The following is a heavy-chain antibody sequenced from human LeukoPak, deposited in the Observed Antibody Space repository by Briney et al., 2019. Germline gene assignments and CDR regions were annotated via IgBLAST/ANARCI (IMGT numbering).Heavy chain of an antibody. J-gene: IGHJ5*02. Sequence: SETLSHTCTVSGGSISSGSYYWSWIRQPAGKGLEWIGRIYTSGSTNYNPSLKSRVTISVDTSKNQFSLKLSSVTAADTAVYYCARWLAIDNWFDPWGQGTLVTVSS. CDR1: GGSISSGSYY. CDR3: ARWLAIDNWFDP. V-gene: IGHV4-61*02. CDR2: IYTSGST. D-gene: IGHD6-19*01.